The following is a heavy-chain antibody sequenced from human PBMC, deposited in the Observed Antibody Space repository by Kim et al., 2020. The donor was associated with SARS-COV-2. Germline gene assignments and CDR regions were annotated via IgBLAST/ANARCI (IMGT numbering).Heavy chain of an antibody. J-gene: IGHJ6*02. Sequence: GGSLRLSCAASGFTFSSYSMNWVRQAPGKGLEWVSYISSSSSTIYYADSVKGRFTISRDNAKNSLYLQMNSLRAEDTAVYYCAREFSDITIFGVVISDGMDVWGQGTTVTVSS. CDR3: AREFSDITIFGVVISDGMDV. D-gene: IGHD3-3*01. V-gene: IGHV3-48*04. CDR1: GFTFSSYS. CDR2: ISSSSSTI.